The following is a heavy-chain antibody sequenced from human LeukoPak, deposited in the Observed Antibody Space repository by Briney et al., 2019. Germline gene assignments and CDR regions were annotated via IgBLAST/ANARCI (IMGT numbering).Heavy chain of an antibody. Sequence: GGSLRLSCAASGFTVNNNHMSWVRQAPGKGLEWVSLIQSGGSTHYADSVKGRFTISRDNAHNTLYLQMTSLRPEDTAVYYCARVISYFDLWGQGALVTASS. V-gene: IGHV3-66*01. CDR3: ARVISYFDL. CDR2: IQSGGST. J-gene: IGHJ4*02. D-gene: IGHD3/OR15-3a*01. CDR1: GFTVNNNH.